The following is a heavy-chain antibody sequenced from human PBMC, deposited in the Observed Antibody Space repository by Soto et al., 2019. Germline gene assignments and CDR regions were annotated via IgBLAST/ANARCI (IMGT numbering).Heavy chain of an antibody. CDR1: GFTFSSYA. CDR2: ISSNGGST. Sequence: GGSLRLSCSASGFTFSSYAMHWVRQAPGKGLEYVSAISSNGGSTYYADSVKGRFTISRDNSKNTLYLQMSSLRAEDTAVYYCVKGEDSSVIDPWGQGTLVTVSS. CDR3: VKGEDSSVIDP. V-gene: IGHV3-64D*06. J-gene: IGHJ5*02. D-gene: IGHD6-19*01.